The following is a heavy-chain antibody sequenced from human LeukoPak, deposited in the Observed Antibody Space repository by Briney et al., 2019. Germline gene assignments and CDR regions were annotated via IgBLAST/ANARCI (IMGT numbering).Heavy chain of an antibody. CDR3: AKDRDIVVVPAARPFDY. Sequence: GGSLRLSCAASGFTFSSYAMSWVRQAPGKGLEWVSAISGSGGSTYYADSVKGRFTISRDNSKNTLYLQMNSLRAEDTAVYYCAKDRDIVVVPAARPFDYWGQGTLVTVSS. D-gene: IGHD2-2*01. CDR1: GFTFSSYA. V-gene: IGHV3-23*01. J-gene: IGHJ4*02. CDR2: ISGSGGST.